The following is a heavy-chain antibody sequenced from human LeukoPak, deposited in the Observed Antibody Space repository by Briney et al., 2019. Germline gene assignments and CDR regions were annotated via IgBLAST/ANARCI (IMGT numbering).Heavy chain of an antibody. Sequence: PGRSLRLSCAASGFTFSSYGMHWVRQAPGKGLEWVAVIWYDGSNKYYADSVKGRFTISRDNSKNTLYLQMNSLRAEDTVVYYCAKEGYCSSTSCYNPPNSIHFDYWGQGTLVTVSS. V-gene: IGHV3-33*06. D-gene: IGHD2-2*02. J-gene: IGHJ4*02. CDR2: IWYDGSNK. CDR3: AKEGYCSSTSCYNPPNSIHFDY. CDR1: GFTFSSYG.